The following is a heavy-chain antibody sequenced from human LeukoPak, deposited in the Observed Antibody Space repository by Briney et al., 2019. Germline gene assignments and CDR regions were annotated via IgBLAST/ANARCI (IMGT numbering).Heavy chain of an antibody. J-gene: IGHJ3*02. Sequence: SETLSLTCAVSGASISSHYWSWIRQPPGKGLEWIGYIYYSGSTNYNPSLKSRVTISVDTSKNQFSLKLSSVTAADTAVYCCARNYDSSGGVDIWGQGTMVTVSS. CDR3: ARNYDSSGGVDI. V-gene: IGHV4-59*11. CDR2: IYYSGST. CDR1: GASISSHY. D-gene: IGHD3-22*01.